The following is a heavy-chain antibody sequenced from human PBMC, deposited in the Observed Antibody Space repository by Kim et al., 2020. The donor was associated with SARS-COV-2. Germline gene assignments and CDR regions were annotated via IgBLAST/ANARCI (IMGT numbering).Heavy chain of an antibody. D-gene: IGHD1-26*01. V-gene: IGHV4-39*02. CDR3: ARETMGATRGPFDY. CDR2: IYYSGST. Sequence: SETLSLTCTVSGGSISSSSYYWGWIRQPPGMGLEWIGSIYYSGSTSYNASLKSRVTISGDTSKNQLSLKLSSVTAADTAVYYCARETMGATRGPFDYWGHGPLVSVSS. CDR1: GGSISSSSYY. J-gene: IGHJ4*01.